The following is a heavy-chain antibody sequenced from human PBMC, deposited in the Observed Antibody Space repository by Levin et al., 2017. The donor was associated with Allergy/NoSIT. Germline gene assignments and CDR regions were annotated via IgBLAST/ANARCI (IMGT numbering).Heavy chain of an antibody. CDR2: ISGSGGST. Sequence: GESLKISCAASGFTFSSYAMSWVRQAPGKGLEWVSAISGSGGSTYYADSVKGRFTISRDNSKNTLYLQMNSLRAEDTAVYYCAKDINLGVIGRFDPWGPGTLVTVSS. CDR1: GFTFSSYA. J-gene: IGHJ5*02. CDR3: AKDINLGVIGRFDP. V-gene: IGHV3-23*01. D-gene: IGHD3-16*01.